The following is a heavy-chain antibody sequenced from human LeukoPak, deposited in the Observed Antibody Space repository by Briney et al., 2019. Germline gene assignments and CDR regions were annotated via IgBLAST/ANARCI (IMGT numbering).Heavy chain of an antibody. V-gene: IGHV3-23*01. CDR1: GLPFSSYA. CDR3: AKSGPPRWGIWFGEY. D-gene: IGHD3-10*01. J-gene: IGHJ4*02. Sequence: TGGSLRLSCAASGLPFSSYAMSWVRQAPGKGLEWVSAVSGSSGNTYYADSVKGRFTISRDNSKDTLYLQMDSLRAEDTAVYYCAKSGPPRWGIWFGEYWGQGTLVAVSS. CDR2: VSGSSGNT.